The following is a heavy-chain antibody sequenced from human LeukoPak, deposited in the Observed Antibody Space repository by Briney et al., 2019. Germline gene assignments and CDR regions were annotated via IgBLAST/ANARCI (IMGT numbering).Heavy chain of an antibody. D-gene: IGHD6-6*01. V-gene: IGHV3-30*04. CDR1: GLTFSTFA. Sequence: GGSLRLSCAASGLTFSTFAMHWVRQAPGKGLEWVAVLSFDGTIKYYAESVKGRFTISRDNSKNTLHLQMNSLRTEDTAVYYSARDHWVPGQLVFRPHDYWGQGTLVTVPS. J-gene: IGHJ4*02. CDR2: LSFDGTIK. CDR3: ARDHWVPGQLVFRPHDY.